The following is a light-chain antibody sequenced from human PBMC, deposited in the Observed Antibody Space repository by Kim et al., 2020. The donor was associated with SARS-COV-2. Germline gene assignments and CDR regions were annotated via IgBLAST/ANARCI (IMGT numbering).Light chain of an antibody. CDR2: RNN. J-gene: IGLJ2*01. Sequence: GTRVTICCSRSPSNTGGNYVCWYKQHPGTAPKPLIYRNNQRPSGAPDRFSGSKSGSSAALAIGGLRSEDEADYYCAAWDDSLGVFGGGTQLTVL. CDR1: PSNTGGNY. CDR3: AAWDDSLGV. V-gene: IGLV1-47*01.